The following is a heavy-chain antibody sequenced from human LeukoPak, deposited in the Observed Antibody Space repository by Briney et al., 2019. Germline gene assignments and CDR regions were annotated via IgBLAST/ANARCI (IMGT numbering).Heavy chain of an antibody. D-gene: IGHD6-13*01. J-gene: IGHJ4*02. V-gene: IGHV3-30*18. CDR2: ISYDGSNK. CDR1: GFTFSSYG. CDR3: AKATHSSRYDLDY. Sequence: GGSLRLSCAASGFTFSSYGMHWVRQAPGKGLEWVAVISYDGSNKYYADSVKGRFTISRDNSKNTLYLQMNSLRAEDTAVYYCAKATHSSRYDLDYWGQGTLVTVSS.